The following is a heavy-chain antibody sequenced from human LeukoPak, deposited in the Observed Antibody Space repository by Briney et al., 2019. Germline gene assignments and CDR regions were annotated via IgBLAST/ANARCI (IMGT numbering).Heavy chain of an antibody. CDR3: ARELEYGDYEVDY. Sequence: GGSLRLSCAASGFTFSSHAMSWVRQAPGKGLEWVSAISGSGGSTYYADSVKGRFTISRDNAKNSLYLQMNSLRAEDTAVYYCARELEYGDYEVDYWGQGTLVTVSS. CDR2: ISGSGGST. V-gene: IGHV3-23*01. J-gene: IGHJ4*02. CDR1: GFTFSSHA. D-gene: IGHD4-17*01.